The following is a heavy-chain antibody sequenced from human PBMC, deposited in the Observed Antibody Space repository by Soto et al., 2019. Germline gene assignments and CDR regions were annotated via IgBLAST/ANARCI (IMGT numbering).Heavy chain of an antibody. V-gene: IGHV1-69*06. CDR3: ARGGIHFADSSGHAFDS. D-gene: IGHD3-22*01. J-gene: IGHJ4*02. CDR2: IIPIFGTA. CDR1: EDTFRNYA. Sequence: QVELVQSGAEVKKPGSSVKVSCQASEDTFRNYAISWVRQAPGQGLEWMGGIIPIFGTANYAQKFQGRVTITADTSANTVYLELSSLTSEDTAVYYCARGGIHFADSSGHAFDSWGQGTLISVTS.